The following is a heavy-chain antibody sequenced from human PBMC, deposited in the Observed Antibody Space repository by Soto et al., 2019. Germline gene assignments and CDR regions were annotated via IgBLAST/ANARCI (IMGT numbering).Heavy chain of an antibody. Sequence: GGSLRLSCAASGFTFSSYGMHWVRQAPGKGLVWVSRINSDGSSTSYADSVKGRFTISRDNAKNTLYLQMNSLRAEDTAVYYCARVRNYDFWSGYYDFDYWGQGTLVTVSS. CDR3: ARVRNYDFWSGYYDFDY. D-gene: IGHD3-3*01. J-gene: IGHJ4*02. CDR2: INSDGSST. CDR1: GFTFSSYG. V-gene: IGHV3-74*01.